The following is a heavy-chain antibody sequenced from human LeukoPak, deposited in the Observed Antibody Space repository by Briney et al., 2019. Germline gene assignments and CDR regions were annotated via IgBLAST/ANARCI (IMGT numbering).Heavy chain of an antibody. D-gene: IGHD3-16*02. J-gene: IGHJ3*02. CDR1: GGSISSGGYS. CDR2: IYHSGST. V-gene: IGHV4-30-2*01. Sequence: SQTLSLTCAVSGGSISSGGYSWSWIQQPPGKGLEWIGYIYHSGSTYYHPSLKSRVTISVDRSKNQFSLKLSSVTAADTAVYYCARAVRDGAFDIWGQGTMVTVSS. CDR3: ARAVRDGAFDI.